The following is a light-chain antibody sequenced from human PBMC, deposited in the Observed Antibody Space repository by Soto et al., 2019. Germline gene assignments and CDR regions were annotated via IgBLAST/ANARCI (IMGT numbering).Light chain of an antibody. J-gene: IGLJ3*02. V-gene: IGLV2-11*01. CDR2: DVS. CDR1: SGDVGGYNF. CDR3: YSYGGSYTWV. Sequence: QSALTQPRSVSGSPGQSVTISCTGTSGDVGGYNFVSWYQQHPGKAPTLMIFDVSQRPSGVPDRFSASKSGNTASLTISGLQADDEAGYYCYSYGGSYTWVFGGGTKLTVL.